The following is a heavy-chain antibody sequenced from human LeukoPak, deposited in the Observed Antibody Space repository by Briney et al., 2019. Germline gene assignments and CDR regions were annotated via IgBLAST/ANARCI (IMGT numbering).Heavy chain of an antibody. CDR1: GYTFTSYG. CDR2: ISAYNCNT. D-gene: IGHD2-2*01. V-gene: IGHV1-18*01. Sequence: ASVKVSCKASGYTFTSYGISWVRQAPGQGLEWMGWISAYNCNTNYAQKLQGRVTMTTDTSTSTAYMELRSLRSDDTAVYYCARDDCSSTSCQGWFDPWGQGTLVTVSS. CDR3: ARDDCSSTSCQGWFDP. J-gene: IGHJ5*02.